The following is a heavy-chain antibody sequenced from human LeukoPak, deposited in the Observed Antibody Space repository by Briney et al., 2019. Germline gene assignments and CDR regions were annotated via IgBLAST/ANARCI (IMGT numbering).Heavy chain of an antibody. CDR2: ISSSGSTI. V-gene: IGHV3-48*03. CDR3: ARDSSMLRGPLVIYYFDF. D-gene: IGHD3-10*01. Sequence: TGGSLRLSCAASGFTFSSYEMNWVRQAPGKGLEWVSYISSSGSTIYYADSVKGRFTISRDNAKNSLYLQMNSLRVEDTAVYYCARDSSMLRGPLVIYYFDFWGQGTLVTVSS. J-gene: IGHJ4*02. CDR1: GFTFSSYE.